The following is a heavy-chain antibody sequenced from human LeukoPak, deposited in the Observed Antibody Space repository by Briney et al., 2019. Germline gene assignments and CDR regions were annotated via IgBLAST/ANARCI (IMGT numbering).Heavy chain of an antibody. J-gene: IGHJ5*02. CDR3: ARRGVLGIAAS. CDR1: GGSFSGYY. V-gene: IGHV4-34*01. D-gene: IGHD6-13*01. CDR2: INHSGST. Sequence: SETLSLTCAVYGGSFSGYYWSWIRQPPGKGLEWIGEINHSGSTNYNPSLKSRVTMSVDTSKSQFSLSLSSVTAADTAVYYCARRGVLGIAASWGQGTLVTASS.